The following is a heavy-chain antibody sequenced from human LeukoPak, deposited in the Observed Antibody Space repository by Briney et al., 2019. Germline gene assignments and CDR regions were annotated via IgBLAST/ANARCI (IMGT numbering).Heavy chain of an antibody. D-gene: IGHD6-13*01. V-gene: IGHV3-48*01. Sequence: GGSLRLSCAASGFTFSSYSMNWVRQAPGKGLEWVSYISSSSSTIYYADSVKGRFTISRDNAKNSLYLQMNSVRAEDTAVYYCARDRSRIAAACTGWFDPWGQGTLVTVSS. CDR2: ISSSSSTI. J-gene: IGHJ5*02. CDR3: ARDRSRIAAACTGWFDP. CDR1: GFTFSSYS.